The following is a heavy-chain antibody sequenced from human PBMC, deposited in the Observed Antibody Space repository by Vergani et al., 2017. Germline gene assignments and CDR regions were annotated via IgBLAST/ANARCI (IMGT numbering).Heavy chain of an antibody. CDR2: IYYSGST. CDR3: ARGIYGDYVSYYGMDV. Sequence: QVQLQESGPGLVKPSETLSLTCTVSGGSISSYYWSWIRQPPGKGLVWIGYIYYSGSTNYNPSLKSRVTISVDTSKNQFSLKLSSVTAADTAVYYCARGIYGDYVSYYGMDVWGQGTTVTVSS. D-gene: IGHD4-17*01. J-gene: IGHJ6*02. V-gene: IGHV4-59*01. CDR1: GGSISSYY.